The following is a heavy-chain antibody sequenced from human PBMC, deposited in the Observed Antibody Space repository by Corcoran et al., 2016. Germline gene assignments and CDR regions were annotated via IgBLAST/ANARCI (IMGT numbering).Heavy chain of an antibody. D-gene: IGHD6-13*01. J-gene: IGHJ6*02. CDR1: GGSFSGYY. CDR3: ARSTYSSSWDPYYYYGMDV. CDR2: INHSGST. Sequence: QVQLQQWGEGLLKPSETLSLSCAVYGGSFSGYYWSWIRQPPGKGLEWIGEINHSGSTNYNPSLKSRVTISVDTSKNQFSLKLSSVTAADTAVYYCARSTYSSSWDPYYYYGMDVWGQVTTVTVSS. V-gene: IGHV4-34*01.